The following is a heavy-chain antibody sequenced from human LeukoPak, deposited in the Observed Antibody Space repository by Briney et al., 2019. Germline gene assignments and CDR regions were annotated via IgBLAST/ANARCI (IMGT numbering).Heavy chain of an antibody. CDR3: ARPKQWLGPFDY. J-gene: IGHJ4*02. V-gene: IGHV5-51*01. CDR2: IYPGDSDT. CDR1: GYSF. D-gene: IGHD6-19*01. Sequence: GESLKISCKGSGYSFIGWVSQMPGKGLEWMGIIYPGDSDTRYSPSFQGQVTISADKSISTAYLQWSSLKASDTAMYYCARPKQWLGPFDYWGQGTLVTVSS.